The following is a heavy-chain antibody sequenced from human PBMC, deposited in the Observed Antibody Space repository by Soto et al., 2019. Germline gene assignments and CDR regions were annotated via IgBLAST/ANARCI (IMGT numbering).Heavy chain of an antibody. V-gene: IGHV1-69*01. CDR1: GGTFSSYA. J-gene: IGHJ6*02. CDR3: ARELRFLEWAQVYYYYGMDV. D-gene: IGHD3-3*01. Sequence: QVQLVQSGAELKKPGSSVKVSCKASGGTFSSYAISWVRQAPGQGLEWMGGIIPIFGTANYAQKFQGRVTITADESTSTAYMELSSLRSEDTAVYYCARELRFLEWAQVYYYYGMDVWGQGTTVTVSS. CDR2: IIPIFGTA.